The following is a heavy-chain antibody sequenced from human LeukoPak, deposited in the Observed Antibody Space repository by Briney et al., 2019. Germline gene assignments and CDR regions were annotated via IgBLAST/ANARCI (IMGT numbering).Heavy chain of an antibody. V-gene: IGHV4-34*01. J-gene: IGHJ6*03. CDR1: GGSFSGYY. CDR2: IYYSGST. Sequence: NPSETLSLTCAVYGGSFSGYYWSWIRQPPGKGLEWIGSIYYSGSTYYNPSLKSRVTISVDTSKNQFSLKLSSVTAADTAVYYCARVGKTSTVVTPYYYMDVWDKGTTVTVSS. D-gene: IGHD4-23*01. CDR3: ARVGKTSTVVTPYYYMDV.